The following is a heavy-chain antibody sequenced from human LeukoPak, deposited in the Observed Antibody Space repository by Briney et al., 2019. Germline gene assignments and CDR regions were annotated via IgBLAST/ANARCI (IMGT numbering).Heavy chain of an antibody. Sequence: PGRSLRLSCAASGFPFSSYVMHWVRHAPGKGLEGVAIIRSDGSDKYYADSVKGRFTISRDNSKSTLYLQLSSLRAEDTAVYYCARSYGDATFDYWGQGTLVTVSS. CDR2: IRSDGSDK. J-gene: IGHJ4*02. CDR3: ARSYGDATFDY. V-gene: IGHV3-33*01. D-gene: IGHD4-17*01. CDR1: GFPFSSYV.